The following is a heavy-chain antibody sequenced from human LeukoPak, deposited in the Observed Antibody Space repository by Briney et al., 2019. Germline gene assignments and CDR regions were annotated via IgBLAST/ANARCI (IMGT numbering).Heavy chain of an antibody. V-gene: IGHV3-7*01. D-gene: IGHD2-8*01. CDR3: ARGPYYCTNGVCYYYGMDV. J-gene: IGHJ6*02. CDR2: IKQDGSEK. CDR1: GFTFSSYW. Sequence: GGSLRLSCAAPGFTFSSYWMSWVRQAPGKGLEWVANIKQDGSEKYYVDSVKGRFTISRDNAKNSLYLQMNSLRAEDTAVYYCARGPYYCTNGVCYYYGMDVWGQGTTVTVSS.